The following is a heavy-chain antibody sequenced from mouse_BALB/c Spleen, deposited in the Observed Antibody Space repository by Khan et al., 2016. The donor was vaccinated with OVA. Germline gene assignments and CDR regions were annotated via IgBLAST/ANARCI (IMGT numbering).Heavy chain of an antibody. CDR3: SRVGNYWYYEV. D-gene: IGHD2-1*01. CDR2: INTYTGEP. V-gene: IGHV9-3-1*01. CDR1: GYTFTNYG. Sequence: QIQLVQSGPELKKPGETVKISCKASGYTFTNYGMTWVKQAPGQGLKWMGWINTYTGEPTYADDFKGRFAFSLETSATTASLQINNLKNEDTATXFFSRVGNYWYYEVWGAGTTVTVSS. J-gene: IGHJ1*01.